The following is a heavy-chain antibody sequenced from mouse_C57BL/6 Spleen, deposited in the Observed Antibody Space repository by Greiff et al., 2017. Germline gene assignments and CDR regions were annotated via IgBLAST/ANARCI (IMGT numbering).Heavy chain of an antibody. CDR2: ISYDGSN. D-gene: IGHD1-1*01. CDR1: GYSITSGYY. Sequence: ESGPGLVKPSQSLSLTCSVTGYSITSGYYWNWIRQFPGNKLEWMGYISYDGSNNYNPSLKNRISITRDTSKNQFFLKLNSVTTEDTATYYCAREAFITTVVAEAYWGQGTLVTVSA. CDR3: AREAFITTVVAEAY. V-gene: IGHV3-6*01. J-gene: IGHJ3*01.